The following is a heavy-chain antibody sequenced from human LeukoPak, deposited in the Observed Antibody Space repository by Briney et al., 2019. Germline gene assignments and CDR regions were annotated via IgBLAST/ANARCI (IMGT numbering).Heavy chain of an antibody. CDR1: GFTFSSYW. V-gene: IGHV3-74*01. J-gene: IGHJ4*02. CDR3: ARSGWPYYFDY. D-gene: IGHD3-22*01. CDR2: IHSDGSST. Sequence: AGGSLRLSCAASGFTFSSYWMHWVRQAPGKGLVWVSRIHSDGSSTSYADSVRGRFTISRDGAKSTLYLQMNSLRAEDTAVYYCARSGWPYYFDYWGQGTLVTVSS.